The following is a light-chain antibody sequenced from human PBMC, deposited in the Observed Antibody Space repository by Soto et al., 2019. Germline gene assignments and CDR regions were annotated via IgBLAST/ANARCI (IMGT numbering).Light chain of an antibody. CDR1: QSISNY. CDR2: AAS. V-gene: IGKV1-39*01. J-gene: IGKJ5*01. CDR3: QQSYSTPIT. Sequence: DILMTQSPSSLSSSVGDRVTITCRASQSISNYLNWYQQKPGKAPNLLIYAASTLQSGVPSRFSGSGSGTDFTLTISSLQPEDFATYYCQQSYSTPITFGQGTRLEI.